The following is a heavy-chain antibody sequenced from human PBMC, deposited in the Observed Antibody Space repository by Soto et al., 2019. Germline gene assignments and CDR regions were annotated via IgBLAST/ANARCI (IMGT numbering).Heavy chain of an antibody. CDR3: ASGRRMYYYDSSDYYPFDY. Sequence: QVQLQESGPGLVKPSETLSLTCTVSGGSVSSGDYYWSWIRQPPGKGLEWIGYIYNSGSTKHKPSLKSRVTISVDTSKNQFSLKLRSVTAADTAVYYCASGRRMYYYDSSDYYPFDYWGQGTLATVSS. J-gene: IGHJ4*02. D-gene: IGHD3-22*01. V-gene: IGHV4-61*08. CDR1: GGSVSSGDYY. CDR2: IYNSGST.